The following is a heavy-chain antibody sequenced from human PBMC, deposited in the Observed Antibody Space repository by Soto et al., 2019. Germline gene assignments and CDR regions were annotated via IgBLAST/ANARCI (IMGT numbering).Heavy chain of an antibody. J-gene: IGHJ4*02. CDR3: AKDSLTGPYSGSYYAPDY. V-gene: IGHV3-23*01. Sequence: GGSLRLSCAASGFTFSSYAMSWVRQAPGKGLEWVSAISGSGGSTYYADSVKGRFTISRDNSKNTLYLQMNSLRAEDTAVYYCAKDSLTGPYSGSYYAPDYWGQGTLVTVSS. CDR2: ISGSGGST. D-gene: IGHD1-26*01. CDR1: GFTFSSYA.